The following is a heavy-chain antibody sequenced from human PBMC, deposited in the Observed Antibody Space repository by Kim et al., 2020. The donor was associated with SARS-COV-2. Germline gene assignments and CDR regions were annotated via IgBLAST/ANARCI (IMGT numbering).Heavy chain of an antibody. CDR1: GFTFSTYA. D-gene: IGHD4-17*01. CDR2: ISGSGSST. V-gene: IGHV3-23*01. J-gene: IGHJ5*02. CDR3: AKDGGLWLTTNFDP. Sequence: GGSLRLSCAASGFTFSTYAMSWVRQAPGKGLEWVSGISGSGSSTYYADSVKGRFTISRDNSRNTLYLQMNTLRAEDTAAYYCAKDGGLWLTTNFDPWGQGTLVIVSS.